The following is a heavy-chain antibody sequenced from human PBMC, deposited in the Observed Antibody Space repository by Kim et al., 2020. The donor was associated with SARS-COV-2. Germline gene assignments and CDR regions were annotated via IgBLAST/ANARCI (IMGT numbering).Heavy chain of an antibody. CDR3: ARGGQLVRGYYYYGMDV. CDR1: GYTFTGYY. CDR2: INPNSGGT. D-gene: IGHD6-13*01. J-gene: IGHJ6*02. V-gene: IGHV1-2*04. Sequence: ASVKVSCKASGYTFTGYYMHWVRQAPGQGLEWMGWINPNSGGTNYAQKFQGWVTMTRDTSISTAYMELSRLRSDDTAVYYCARGGQLVRGYYYYGMDVWGQGTTVTVSS.